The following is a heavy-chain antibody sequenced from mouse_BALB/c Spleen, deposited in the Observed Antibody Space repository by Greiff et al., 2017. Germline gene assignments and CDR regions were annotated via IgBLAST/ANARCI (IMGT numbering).Heavy chain of an antibody. V-gene: IGHV2-9*02. Sequence: VQLVESGPGLVAPSQSLSITCTVSGFSLTSYGVHWVRQPPGKGLEWLGVIWAGGSTNYNSALMSRLSISKDNSKSQVFLKMNSLQTDDTAMYYCAREIYDGYSYYAMDYWGQGTSVTVSS. J-gene: IGHJ4*01. CDR3: AREIYDGYSYYAMDY. CDR2: IWAGGST. D-gene: IGHD2-3*01. CDR1: GFSLTSYG.